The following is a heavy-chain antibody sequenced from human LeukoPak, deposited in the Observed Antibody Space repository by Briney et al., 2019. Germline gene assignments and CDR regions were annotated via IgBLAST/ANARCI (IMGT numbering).Heavy chain of an antibody. D-gene: IGHD2-2*01. J-gene: IGHJ6*02. V-gene: IGHV3-33*01. CDR2: IWYDGSNK. Sequence: QSGGSLRLSCAASGFTFSSYGMHWVRQAPGKGLEWVAVIWYDGSNKYYADSEKGRFTISRDNSKNTLYLQMNSLRAEDTAVYYCARDPRYCSSTSCYYYYYGMDVWGQGTTVTVSS. CDR3: ARDPRYCSSTSCYYYYYGMDV. CDR1: GFTFSSYG.